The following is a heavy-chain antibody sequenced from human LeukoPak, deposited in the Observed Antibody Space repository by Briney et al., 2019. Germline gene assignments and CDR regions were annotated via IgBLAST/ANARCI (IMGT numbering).Heavy chain of an antibody. CDR2: IDTDGSIT. Sequence: GGSLRLSCAASGYTFSSYWMHWVRQAPGKGLVWVSRIDTDGSITSYADSVKGRFTISRDNAKNTLYLQMNSLRAEDTAVYYCAKARTIVVVVAAFDYWGQGTLVTVSS. J-gene: IGHJ4*02. D-gene: IGHD2-15*01. V-gene: IGHV3-74*01. CDR3: AKARTIVVVVAAFDY. CDR1: GYTFSSYW.